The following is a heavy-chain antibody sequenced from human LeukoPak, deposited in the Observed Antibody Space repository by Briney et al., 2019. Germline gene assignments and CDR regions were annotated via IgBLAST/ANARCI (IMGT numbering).Heavy chain of an antibody. CDR3: ARHDSAGGFDF. J-gene: IGHJ4*02. Sequence: GESLKISCKVSGYTFINYWIGCVRQMPGKVLEWMGIIYPGDSDTRYSPSFQGQVTILPEKSISTAYLQWSSLKASDPAMYYCARHDSAGGFDFWGQGTLVTVSS. CDR1: GYTFINYW. V-gene: IGHV5-51*01. D-gene: IGHD1-14*01. CDR2: IYPGDSDT.